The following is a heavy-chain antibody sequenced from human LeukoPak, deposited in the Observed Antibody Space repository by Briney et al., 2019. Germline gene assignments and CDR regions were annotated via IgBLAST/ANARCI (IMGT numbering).Heavy chain of an antibody. CDR1: GFTLSSYA. D-gene: IGHD3-9*01. CDR3: ARDQSTSEYFDWLSPDY. Sequence: GGSLRLSCAASGFTLSSYAMHWVRQAPGKGLEWVAVISYDGSNKYYADSVKGRFTISRDNSKNTLYLQMNSLRAEDTAVYYCARDQSTSEYFDWLSPDYWGQGTLVTVSS. J-gene: IGHJ4*02. CDR2: ISYDGSNK. V-gene: IGHV3-30-3*01.